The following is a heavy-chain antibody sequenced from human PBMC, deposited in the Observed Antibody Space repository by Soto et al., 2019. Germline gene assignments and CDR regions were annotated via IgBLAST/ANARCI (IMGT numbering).Heavy chain of an antibody. CDR2: IIPIFGTA. CDR3: ARFACIAARRDY. CDR1: GGTFSSYA. Sequence: SVKVSCKASGGTFSSYAISWVRQAPGQGLEWMGGIIPIFGTANYAQKFQGRVTITADKSTSTAYMELSSLRSEDTAVHYCARFACIAARRDYWGKETLATVSS. V-gene: IGHV1-69*06. J-gene: IGHJ4*02. D-gene: IGHD6-6*01.